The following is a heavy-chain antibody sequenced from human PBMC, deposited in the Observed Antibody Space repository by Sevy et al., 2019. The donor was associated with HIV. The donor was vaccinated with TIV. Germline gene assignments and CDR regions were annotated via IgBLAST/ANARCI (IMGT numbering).Heavy chain of an antibody. CDR3: AREGRGAAVDY. V-gene: IGHV3-7*01. CDR1: GFTFSSYW. CDR2: IKQDGSEK. J-gene: IGHJ4*02. D-gene: IGHD6-13*01. Sequence: GGSLRLSCAASGFTFSSYWMSWVRQAPGKGLEWVANIKQDGSEKYYVHSVKGRFTISRDNAKNSLYLQMNSLRAEETAMYYCAREGRGAAVDYWGQGTLVTVSS.